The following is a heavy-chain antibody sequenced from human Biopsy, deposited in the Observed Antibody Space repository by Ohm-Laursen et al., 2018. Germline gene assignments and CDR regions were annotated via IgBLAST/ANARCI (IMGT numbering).Heavy chain of an antibody. CDR1: GYTFTDYY. D-gene: IGHD6-13*01. V-gene: IGHV1-2*02. Sequence: ASVKVSCKASGYTFTDYYMHWVRQAPGQGLEWMGWNNIRTGHTRYAQKFQGRVTMTRDTSISTVQMELSSLRSDDTAVYYCARVGFSSTWPPDRHDAFDIWGQGTMVTVSS. CDR2: NNIRTGHT. J-gene: IGHJ3*02. CDR3: ARVGFSSTWPPDRHDAFDI.